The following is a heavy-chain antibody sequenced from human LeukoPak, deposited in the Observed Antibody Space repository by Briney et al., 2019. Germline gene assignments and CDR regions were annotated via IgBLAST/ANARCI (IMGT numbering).Heavy chain of an antibody. D-gene: IGHD3/OR15-3a*01. Sequence: SETLSLTCSVSGGSISSSSYYWGWIRQPPGKGLEWIGSIYYSGSTYYNPSLRSRVTISLDTSKNQFSLKLSSVTAADTAVHYCATIRGYNYDFAPGGIAYWGQGTLVTVSS. CDR1: GGSISSSSYY. CDR2: IYYSGST. V-gene: IGHV4-39*07. CDR3: ATIRGYNYDFAPGGIAY. J-gene: IGHJ4*02.